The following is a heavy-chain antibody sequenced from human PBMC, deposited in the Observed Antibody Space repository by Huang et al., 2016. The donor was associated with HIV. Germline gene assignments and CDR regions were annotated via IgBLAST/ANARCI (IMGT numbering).Heavy chain of an antibody. Sequence: QVQLVQSGPEMKKPGASVNVSCKASGYTFFTYSISWVRQAPGQGLEWMGWVSTYNGHTNYAQKFQGRLTLTTDVSTSSAYMELKNLRSDDTAVYYCARFRGPQVTLNWVDPWGQGTLVTVSS. V-gene: IGHV1-18*01. CDR2: VSTYNGHT. CDR1: GYTFFTYS. D-gene: IGHD3-10*01. J-gene: IGHJ5*02. CDR3: ARFRGPQVTLNWVDP.